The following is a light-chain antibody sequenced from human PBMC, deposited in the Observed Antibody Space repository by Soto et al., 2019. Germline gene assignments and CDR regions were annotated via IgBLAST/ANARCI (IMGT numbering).Light chain of an antibody. V-gene: IGKV3-20*01. Sequence: ESVLTQSPGTLSLSPGERATLSCRASQSVSSTYLAWYQQKPGQAPRLLIYVASSRATGIPDRFSGSGSGTDFTLTISRLEPEDFAVYYCQQYGGSPRITFGGGTKVEIK. CDR1: QSVSSTY. CDR2: VAS. J-gene: IGKJ4*01. CDR3: QQYGGSPRIT.